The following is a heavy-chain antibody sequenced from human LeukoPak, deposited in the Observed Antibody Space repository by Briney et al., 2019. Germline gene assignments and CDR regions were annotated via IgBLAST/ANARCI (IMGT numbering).Heavy chain of an antibody. CDR3: ARGRSYYNAFDI. CDR1: GGSFSGYY. Sequence: SETLSLACAVYGGSFSGYYWSWIRQPPGKGLEWIGEINHSGSTNYNPSLKSRVTISVDTSKNQFSLKLSSVTAADTAVYYCARGRSYYNAFDIWGQGTMVTVSS. J-gene: IGHJ3*02. CDR2: INHSGST. V-gene: IGHV4-34*01. D-gene: IGHD1-26*01.